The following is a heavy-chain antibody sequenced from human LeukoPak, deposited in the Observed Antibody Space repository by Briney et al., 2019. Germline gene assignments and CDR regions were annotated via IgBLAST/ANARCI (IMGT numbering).Heavy chain of an antibody. CDR2: IYYSGRT. CDR1: GFTFSDFH. Sequence: GSLRLSCAGSGFTFSDFHMSWIRQPPGKGLEWIGSIYYSGRTYYNSSLKSRVTISVDTSKNQFSLKLTSVTAADTAVYYCARHPSGRMWLQQGGWFDPWGQGTLVTVSS. V-gene: IGHV4-39*01. J-gene: IGHJ5*02. D-gene: IGHD5-24*01. CDR3: ARHPSGRMWLQQGGWFDP.